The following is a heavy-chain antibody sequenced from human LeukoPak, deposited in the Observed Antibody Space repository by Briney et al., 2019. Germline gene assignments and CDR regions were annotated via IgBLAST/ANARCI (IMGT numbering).Heavy chain of an antibody. J-gene: IGHJ4*02. CDR2: IIPILGIA. CDR3: ARGTVTTGYY. D-gene: IGHD4-17*01. V-gene: IGHV1-69*04. Sequence: GASVKVSCKASGGTFSSYAISWVRQAPGQGHEWMGRIIPILGIANYAQKFQGRVTITADKSTSTAYMELSSLRSEDTAVYYCARGTVTTGYYWGQGTLVTVSS. CDR1: GGTFSSYA.